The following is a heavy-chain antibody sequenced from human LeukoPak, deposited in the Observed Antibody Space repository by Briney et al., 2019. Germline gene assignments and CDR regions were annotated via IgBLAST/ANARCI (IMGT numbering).Heavy chain of an antibody. Sequence: GASVKVSCKASGYTFTSYDINWVRQATGQGLEWMGWMSPNSGNTGYAQKFQGRVTMTRNTSISTAYMELSSLRSEDTAVYYCARVSITMVRGVPTNWFDPWGQGTLVTVSS. CDR2: MSPNSGNT. CDR1: GYTFTSYD. J-gene: IGHJ5*02. CDR3: ARVSITMVRGVPTNWFDP. V-gene: IGHV1-8*01. D-gene: IGHD3-10*01.